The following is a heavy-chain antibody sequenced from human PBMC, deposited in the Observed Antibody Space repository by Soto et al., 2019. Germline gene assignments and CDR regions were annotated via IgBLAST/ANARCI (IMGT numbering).Heavy chain of an antibody. CDR1: GGSISSGGYY. CDR3: ASLPLRRTNAFDI. CDR2: IYYSGST. J-gene: IGHJ3*02. Sequence: QVQLQESGPGLVKPSQTLSLTCTVSGGSISSGGYYWSWIRQHPGKGLEWIGYIYYSGSTYYNPSLKSRLTLSVDTSKNQFSLKLSSVTAADTAVYYCASLPLRRTNAFDIWGQGTMVTVSS. V-gene: IGHV4-31*03. D-gene: IGHD1-7*01.